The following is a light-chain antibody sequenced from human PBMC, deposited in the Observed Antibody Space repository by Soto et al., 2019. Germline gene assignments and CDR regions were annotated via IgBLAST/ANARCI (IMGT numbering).Light chain of an antibody. Sequence: QSVPTQPPSASASPGQRVTISCSGTNSNIGNNYVYWYRQLPGTAPKLLIYRDDQRPSGVPDRFSGSKSGTSASLAISGLRSEDEADYYCAAWDDSLSGPVFGGGTKLTVL. CDR3: AAWDDSLSGPV. CDR2: RDD. V-gene: IGLV1-47*01. J-gene: IGLJ3*02. CDR1: NSNIGNNY.